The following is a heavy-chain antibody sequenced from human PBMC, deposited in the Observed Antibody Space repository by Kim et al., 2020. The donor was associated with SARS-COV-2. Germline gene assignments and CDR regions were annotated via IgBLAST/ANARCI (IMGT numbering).Heavy chain of an antibody. D-gene: IGHD6-13*01. Sequence: ASVKVSCKASGYTFTSYYMHWVRHAPGQGLEWMGIINPSGGSTRFAQKFQGRVTLTRDTSTSTVYMELSSLRSEDTAVYYCARQGPRIAAAGWAKDAFDIWGQGTMVSVSS. CDR3: ARQGPRIAAAGWAKDAFDI. CDR1: GYTFTSYY. CDR2: INPSGGST. V-gene: IGHV1-46*01. J-gene: IGHJ3*02.